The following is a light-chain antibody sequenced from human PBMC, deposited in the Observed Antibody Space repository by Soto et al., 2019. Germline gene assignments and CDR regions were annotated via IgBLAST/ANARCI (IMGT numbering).Light chain of an antibody. J-gene: IGKJ1*01. CDR1: QSISSW. Sequence: DVQVTQSPSTLSASVGDRVTMTCRASQSISSWLAWYQQKPWKAPKLLIYDASSLESGVPSRFSGRGSGTEFTLTISSLQPDDFATYYCQQYNSYWTFGQGTKVDIK. CDR2: DAS. V-gene: IGKV1-5*01. CDR3: QQYNSYWT.